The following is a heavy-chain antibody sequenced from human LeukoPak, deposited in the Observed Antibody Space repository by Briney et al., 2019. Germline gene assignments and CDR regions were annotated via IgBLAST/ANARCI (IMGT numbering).Heavy chain of an antibody. CDR2: ISSDGGEK. CDR3: ARDLFSYASGRLDH. CDR1: GFTFSRHA. V-gene: IGHV3-30*04. D-gene: IGHD3-10*01. Sequence: GGSLRLSCAASGFTFSRHAMYWVRQAPGKGLEWVAVISSDGGEKVYADSVQGRVSISRDNSKKMLFLQVTSLSPDGTTLYYCARDLFSYASGRLDHWGQGTPVTVSS. J-gene: IGHJ4*02.